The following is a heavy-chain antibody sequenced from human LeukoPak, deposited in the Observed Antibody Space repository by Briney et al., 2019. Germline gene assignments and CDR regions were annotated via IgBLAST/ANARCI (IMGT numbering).Heavy chain of an antibody. Sequence: GGSLRLSCAAAGFTFSHYGMSWVRQAPGKGLEWVSSLSGSGNKTYYADSVKGRFTISRDNSKDTLYLDVSSLRVDDTAVYYCASIVYSGYDSNDYWGQGTLVTVSS. V-gene: IGHV3-23*01. J-gene: IGHJ4*02. CDR1: GFTFSHYG. CDR3: ASIVYSGYDSNDY. CDR2: LSGSGNKT. D-gene: IGHD5-12*01.